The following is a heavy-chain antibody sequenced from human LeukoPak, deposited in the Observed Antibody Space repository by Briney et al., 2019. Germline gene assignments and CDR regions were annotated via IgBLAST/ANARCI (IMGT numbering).Heavy chain of an antibody. D-gene: IGHD1-20*01. CDR3: ARDAHERITGTPGYMDV. J-gene: IGHJ6*03. Sequence: PRGSLRLSCAASGFTFDDYGMSWVRQAPGKGLGWVSGINWNGGGTGYADSVKGRFTISRDNAKNSLYLQMNSLRAEDTALYHCARDAHERITGTPGYMDVWGKGTTVTVSS. CDR2: INWNGGGT. CDR1: GFTFDDYG. V-gene: IGHV3-20*01.